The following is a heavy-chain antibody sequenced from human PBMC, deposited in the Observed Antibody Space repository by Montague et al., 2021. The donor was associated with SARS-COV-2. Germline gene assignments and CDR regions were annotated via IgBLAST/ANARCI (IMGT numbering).Heavy chain of an antibody. Sequence: TLSLTCTVSGASISTGIYYWSWIRQPAGKELEWIGHIRTTRXTXYXXXXESRVFISVDTSTNQFSLSLISVTAADTAVYFCPRFGGGTFVFDLWGQGTLVTVSS. V-gene: IGHV4-61*09. CDR2: IRTTRXT. J-gene: IGHJ4*02. CDR1: GASISTGIYY. D-gene: IGHD3-10*01. CDR3: PRFGGGTFVFDL.